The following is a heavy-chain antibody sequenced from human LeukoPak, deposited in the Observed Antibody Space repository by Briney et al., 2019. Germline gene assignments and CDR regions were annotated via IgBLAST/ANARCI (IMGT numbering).Heavy chain of an antibody. J-gene: IGHJ6*02. Sequence: GGSLRLSCVASGFTFSSYAMHWVRQAPGQGLEWVAVISYDGKNKYYADSVKGRFTISRDNSKNTLYLQMNNLRAEDMAVYYCASSVPNVYYSGYDSYYYYYGMDVWGQGTTVTVSS. CDR1: GFTFSSYA. V-gene: IGHV3-30*04. CDR2: ISYDGKNK. D-gene: IGHD5-12*01. CDR3: ASSVPNVYYSGYDSYYYYYGMDV.